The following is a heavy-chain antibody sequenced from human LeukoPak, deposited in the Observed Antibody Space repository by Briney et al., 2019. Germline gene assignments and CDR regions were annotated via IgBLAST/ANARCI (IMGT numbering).Heavy chain of an antibody. D-gene: IGHD3-22*01. CDR3: ANDYYDGSGYFNFDY. CDR1: GFTFSSYG. CDR2: ISGSGGST. J-gene: IGHJ4*02. V-gene: IGHV3-23*01. Sequence: GGSLRLSCAASGFTFSSYGMSWVRQAPGKGLEWVSAISGSGGSTYYADSVKGRFTISRDNSKNTLYLQMNSLRAEDTAVYYCANDYYDGSGYFNFDYWGQGTLVTVSS.